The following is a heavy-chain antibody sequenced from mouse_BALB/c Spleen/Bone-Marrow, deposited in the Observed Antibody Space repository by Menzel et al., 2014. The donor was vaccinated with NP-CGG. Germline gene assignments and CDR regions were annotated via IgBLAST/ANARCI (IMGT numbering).Heavy chain of an antibody. J-gene: IGHJ2*01. Sequence: QVQLQQSGAELAKPGASVKMSCKASGYTFTSYWMHWVKQRPGQGLEWIGYINPSTGYTEYNQKFKDKATLTADKSSSTAYMQLSSPTPEDSAVYYCARYGNYGDYFDYWGQGTTPTVSS. CDR2: INPSTGYT. D-gene: IGHD2-1*01. V-gene: IGHV1-7*01. CDR1: GYTFTSYW. CDR3: ARYGNYGDYFDY.